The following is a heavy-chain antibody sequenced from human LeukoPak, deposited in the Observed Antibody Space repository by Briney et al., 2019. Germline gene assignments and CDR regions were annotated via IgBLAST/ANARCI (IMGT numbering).Heavy chain of an antibody. D-gene: IGHD3-9*01. V-gene: IGHV3-21*01. CDR3: ARVDYDILTGYYIYAFDI. CDR1: GFTFSSYT. J-gene: IGHJ3*02. CDR2: ISTGSNYI. Sequence: GGSLRLSCAASGFTFSSYTMNWVRQAPGKGLEWVSSISTGSNYIYYADSVKGRFTISRDNAKNSLYLQMNSLRAEDTAVYYCARVDYDILTGYYIYAFDIWGQGTMVTVSS.